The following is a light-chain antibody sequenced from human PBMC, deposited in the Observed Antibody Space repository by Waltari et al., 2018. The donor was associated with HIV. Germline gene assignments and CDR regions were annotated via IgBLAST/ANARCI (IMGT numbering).Light chain of an antibody. J-gene: IGKJ2*03. CDR2: DAS. CDR3: QQHTNWPPYS. V-gene: IGKV3-11*01. CDR1: QSVGSY. Sequence: EIVLTQSPATLALSPGERATLSCSASQSVGSYLAWYQQKPGQAPRLLIYDASNRATGIPARFSGSASGTDFTLTISSLEPEDFAVYYCQQHTNWPPYSFGQGTKLEIQ.